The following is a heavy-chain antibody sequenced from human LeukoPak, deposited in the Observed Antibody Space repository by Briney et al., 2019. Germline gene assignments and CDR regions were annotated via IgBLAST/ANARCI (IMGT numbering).Heavy chain of an antibody. CDR2: IYYSGST. V-gene: IGHV4-59*01. CDR3: ARVPSLGYCSSTSCYKNYYYYYMDV. D-gene: IGHD2-2*02. Sequence: SETLSLTCTVSGGSISSYYWSWIRQPPGKGLEWIGYIYYSGSTNYNPSLKSRVTISVDTSKNQFSLKLSSVTAADTAVYYCARVPSLGYCSSTSCYKNYYYYYMDVWGKGTTVTVSS. J-gene: IGHJ6*03. CDR1: GGSISSYY.